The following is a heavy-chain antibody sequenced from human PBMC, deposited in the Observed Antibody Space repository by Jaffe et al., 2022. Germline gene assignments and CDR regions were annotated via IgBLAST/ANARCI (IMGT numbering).Heavy chain of an antibody. J-gene: IGHJ3*01. V-gene: IGHV3-74*03. CDR2: IMSDGSGT. D-gene: IGHD6-13*01. CDR3: ARDFRGTSSPEKAFDV. CDR1: GFTFSNFW. Sequence: EAQLVESGGGLVQPGGSLRLSCAASGFTFSNFWMQWVRQAPGKGLVWVSRIMSDGSGTKYADSVQGRFTISRDNAKNTLYLQMNSLRADDTAVYYCARDFRGTSSPEKAFDVWGQGTTVTVSS.